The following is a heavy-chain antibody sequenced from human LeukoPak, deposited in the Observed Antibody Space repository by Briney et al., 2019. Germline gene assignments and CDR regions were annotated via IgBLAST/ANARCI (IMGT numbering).Heavy chain of an antibody. CDR2: ISSSGSTI. CDR1: GFTFSDYY. J-gene: IGHJ6*03. V-gene: IGHV3-11*04. D-gene: IGHD2-2*01. Sequence: PGGSLRLSCAASGFTFSDYYMSWIRQAPGKGLEWVSYISSSGSTIYYADSVKGRCTISRDKARNSLYLQMNSLRAEDTAVYYCARDQYCSSTSCYKTHYYYYYMDVWGKGTTVTVSS. CDR3: ARDQYCSSTSCYKTHYYYYYMDV.